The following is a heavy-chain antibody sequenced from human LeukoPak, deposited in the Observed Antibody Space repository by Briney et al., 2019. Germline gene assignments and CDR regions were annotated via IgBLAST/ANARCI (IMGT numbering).Heavy chain of an antibody. CDR1: GASISRGYYS. CDR2: HYHSGSA. J-gene: IGHJ4*02. V-gene: IGHV4-30-2*01. CDR3: AMYGSGTRIDF. Sequence: SQTLSLTCTVSGASISRGYYSWTWIRQPPGKGLEWIGYHYHSGSAYYNPSLKSRVTISVDRSKSQCSLKPTSVTAADTAVYFCAMYGSGTRIDFWGPGTLVTVSS. D-gene: IGHD3-10*01.